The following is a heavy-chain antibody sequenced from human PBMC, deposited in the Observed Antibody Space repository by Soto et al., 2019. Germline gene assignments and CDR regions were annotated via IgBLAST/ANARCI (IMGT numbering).Heavy chain of an antibody. CDR3: ARVAEVRKRLGYYYFDY. CDR1: GDSIRSGNHY. V-gene: IGHV4-30-4*01. Sequence: SETLSLTCTVSGDSIRSGNHYWSWIRQPPGKGLEWIGCIYYSGSTYYSPSLKSRVTISVDTSKNQFSLKLSSVTAADTAVYYCARVAEVRKRLGYYYFDYWGQGTLVTVSS. J-gene: IGHJ4*02. CDR2: IYYSGST. D-gene: IGHD3-16*01.